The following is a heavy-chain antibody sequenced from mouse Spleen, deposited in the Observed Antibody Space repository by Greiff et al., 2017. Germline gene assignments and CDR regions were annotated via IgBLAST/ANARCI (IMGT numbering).Heavy chain of an antibody. V-gene: IGHV1S56*01. J-gene: IGHJ2*01. CDR3: ARRAYGTFDY. CDR1: GYTFTSYD. D-gene: IGHD2-1*01. CDR2: IYPGDGST. Sequence: VQLQQSGPELVKPGAVVKISCKASGYTFTSYDINXVKQRPGQGLEWIGWIYPGDGSTKYNEKFKGKATLTADKSSSTAYMQLSSLTSENSAVYFCARRAYGTFDYWGQGTTLTVSS.